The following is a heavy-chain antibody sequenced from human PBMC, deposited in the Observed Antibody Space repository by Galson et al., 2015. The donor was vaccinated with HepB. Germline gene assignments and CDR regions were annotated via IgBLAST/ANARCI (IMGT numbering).Heavy chain of an antibody. J-gene: IGHJ4*02. CDR2: ISYSGT. V-gene: IGHV4-39*01. CDR3: ASEVAAIFYFDY. Sequence: ETLSLTCTVSGGSISSSSYYWGWIRQPPGEGLEWIGSISYSGTYYNPSLKSRVTVSLDTSKSQFSLKLSSLTAADTAVYYCASEVAAIFYFDYWGQGHLVTVSS. D-gene: IGHD2-21*02. CDR1: GGSISSSSYY.